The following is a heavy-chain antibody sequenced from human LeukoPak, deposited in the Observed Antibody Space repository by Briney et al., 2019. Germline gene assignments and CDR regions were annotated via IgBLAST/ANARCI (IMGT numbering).Heavy chain of an antibody. CDR3: ARRQGCSSTSCPPDS. J-gene: IGHJ4*02. V-gene: IGHV5-51*01. D-gene: IGHD2-2*01. CDR1: GYSFTTYW. CDR2: IYPGGSDT. Sequence: GESLKISCRGSGYSFTTYWIGWVRQMPGKGLEWMGIIYPGGSDTRYSPSFQGQVTMSADKSINTAYLQWSSLKASDTAMYYCARRQGCSSTSCPPDSWGQGALFTVSS.